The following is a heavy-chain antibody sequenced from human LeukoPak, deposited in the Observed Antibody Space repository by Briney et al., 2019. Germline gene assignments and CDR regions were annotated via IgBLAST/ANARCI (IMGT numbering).Heavy chain of an antibody. CDR2: IIPIFGTA. CDR1: GGTFSSYA. D-gene: IGHD6-13*01. Sequence: ASVKVSCKASGGTFSSYAISWVRQAPGQGLEWMGGIIPIFGTANYAQKFQGRVTITADESTSTAYMELSSLRSEDTAVFYCAREYGSAAAGYWGQGTLVTVSS. V-gene: IGHV1-69*13. CDR3: AREYGSAAAGY. J-gene: IGHJ4*02.